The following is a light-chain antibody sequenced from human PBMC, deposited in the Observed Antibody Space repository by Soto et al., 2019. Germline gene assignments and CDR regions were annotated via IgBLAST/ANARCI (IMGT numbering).Light chain of an antibody. J-gene: IGKJ1*01. CDR2: CAS. V-gene: IGKV3-20*01. CDR1: QSVSSSY. CDR3: QPYGSSPTT. Sequence: EIVLTQSPGTLSLSPGERATLSCRASQSVSSSYLAWYQQKPGQAPRLLIYCASSRATRIPDRFSGSGSGTDFTLTISRLEHEDFAVYYCQPYGSSPTTFGQGTKVEIK.